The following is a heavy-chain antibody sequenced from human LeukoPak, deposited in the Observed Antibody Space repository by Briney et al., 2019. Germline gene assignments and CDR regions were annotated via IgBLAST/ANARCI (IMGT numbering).Heavy chain of an antibody. CDR3: AGDTSNYYDSTGYYYDYYYMDV. D-gene: IGHD3-22*01. CDR2: INSDGSST. J-gene: IGHJ6*03. V-gene: IGHV3-74*01. Sequence: PGGSLRLSCAASGFTFSSYWMHWVRQAPGKGLVWVSRINSDGSSTSYADSVKGRFTISRDNSKDTLYLQMNSLKAEDTAVYYCAGDTSNYYDSTGYYYDYYYMDVWGKGTTVTVSS. CDR1: GFTFSSYW.